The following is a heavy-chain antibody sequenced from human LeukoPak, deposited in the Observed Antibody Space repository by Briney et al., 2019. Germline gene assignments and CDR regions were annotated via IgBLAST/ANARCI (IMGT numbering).Heavy chain of an antibody. V-gene: IGHV3-33*01. D-gene: IGHD5-18*01. CDR1: GFTFSSYG. Sequence: GGSLRLSCAASGFTFSSYGMHWVRQAPGKGLEWVAVMWYGGSNKYYAHSVKGRFTIYRDNSKNTLSLQMNSLRAEDTAVYYCARDSKAYSYGLDYWGQGTLVTVSS. CDR2: MWYGGSNK. J-gene: IGHJ4*02. CDR3: ARDSKAYSYGLDY.